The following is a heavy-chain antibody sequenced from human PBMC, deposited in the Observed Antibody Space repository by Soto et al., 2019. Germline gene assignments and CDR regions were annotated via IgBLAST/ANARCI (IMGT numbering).Heavy chain of an antibody. CDR1: GFTSSNAG. J-gene: IGHJ1*01. CDR3: APVQWSLY. Sequence: GGSLRLSCAASGFTSSNAGMNWVRQAPGKGLEWVGRIKTKTDGVTTEYAAPVKGRFTISRDDSKNTLYLQMNSLKTEDTVVYYCAPVQWSLYWGRGSLVLVSS. V-gene: IGHV3-15*07. CDR2: IKTKTDGVTT. D-gene: IGHD2-15*01.